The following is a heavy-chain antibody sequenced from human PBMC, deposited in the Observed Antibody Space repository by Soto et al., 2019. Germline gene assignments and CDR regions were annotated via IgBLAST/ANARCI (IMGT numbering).Heavy chain of an antibody. CDR1: GDSVSSNSAA. Sequence: TLSLTCAISGDSVSSNSAAWNWIRQSPSRGLEWLGRTYYRSKWYNDYAVSVKSRITINPDTSKNQFSLQLNSVTPEDTAVYYCAGEYQLPTAGYYYYMDVWGKGTTVTVSS. CDR2: TYYRSKWYN. D-gene: IGHD2-2*01. J-gene: IGHJ6*03. V-gene: IGHV6-1*01. CDR3: AGEYQLPTAGYYYYMDV.